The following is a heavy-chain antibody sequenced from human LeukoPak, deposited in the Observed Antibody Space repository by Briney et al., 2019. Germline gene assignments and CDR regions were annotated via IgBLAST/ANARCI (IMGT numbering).Heavy chain of an antibody. CDR3: AKIDRITIFGVEY. V-gene: IGHV3-48*01. CDR2: ISSSSSTI. Sequence: GGSLRLSCAASGFTFSSYAMSWVRQAPGKGLEWVSYISSSSSTIYCADSVKGRFTISRDNAKNSLYLQMNSLRAEDTAVYYCAKIDRITIFGVEYWGQGTLVTVSS. J-gene: IGHJ4*02. D-gene: IGHD3-3*01. CDR1: GFTFSSYA.